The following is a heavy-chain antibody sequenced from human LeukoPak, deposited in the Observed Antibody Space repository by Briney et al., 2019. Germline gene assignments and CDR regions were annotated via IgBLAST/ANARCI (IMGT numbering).Heavy chain of an antibody. D-gene: IGHD1-26*01. J-gene: IGHJ3*02. CDR3: AKDWGGSYHGNAFDI. CDR2: IKSKTDGGTT. CDR1: RFTFSNAW. V-gene: IGHV3-15*01. Sequence: GGSLRLSCAASRFTFSNAWMSWVRQAPGKGLEWVGRIKSKTDGGTTDYAASVKGRFTISRDNSKNTLYLQMNSLRAEDTAVYYCAKDWGGSYHGNAFDIWGQGTMVTVS.